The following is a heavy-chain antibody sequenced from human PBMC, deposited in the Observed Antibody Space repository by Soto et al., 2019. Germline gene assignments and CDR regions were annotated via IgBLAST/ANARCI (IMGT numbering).Heavy chain of an antibody. Sequence: QAQVVQSGAEVRKPGSSVKLSCKASEGTFNSYAIAWVRQAPGQGLEWMGGIIPYYNTLNYAQKFQDRVTITADDSTNPVSMELSSLRSDDTAVYFCASGASRWYPYFFDSWAQGTLVTVSS. J-gene: IGHJ4*02. CDR1: EGTFNSYA. D-gene: IGHD6-13*01. CDR2: IIPYYNTL. CDR3: ASGASRWYPYFFDS. V-gene: IGHV1-69*01.